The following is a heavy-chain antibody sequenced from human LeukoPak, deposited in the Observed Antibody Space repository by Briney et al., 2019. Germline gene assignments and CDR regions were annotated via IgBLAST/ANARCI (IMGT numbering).Heavy chain of an antibody. V-gene: IGHV4-34*01. D-gene: IGHD2-15*01. Sequence: SETLSLTCAVYGGSFSGYYWSWIRQPPGKGLEWIGEINYSGSTNYNPSLKSRVTISVDTSKNQISLKPSSATAADTAVYYCVRGLYCSGASCSSGNYYYMDVWGKGTTVTVSS. CDR1: GGSFSGYY. CDR2: INYSGST. CDR3: VRGLYCSGASCSSGNYYYMDV. J-gene: IGHJ6*03.